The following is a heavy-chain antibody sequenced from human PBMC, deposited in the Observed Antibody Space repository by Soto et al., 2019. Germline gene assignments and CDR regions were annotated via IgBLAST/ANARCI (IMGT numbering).Heavy chain of an antibody. J-gene: IGHJ4*02. D-gene: IGHD5-18*01. Sequence: SVKVSCKASGGTFSSYAISWVRQAPGQGLEWMGGIIPIFGTANYAQKFQGRVTITADKSTSTAYMELSSLRSEDTAVYYCASVRGDTAMVLIDYWGQGTLVTVSS. CDR2: IIPIFGTA. V-gene: IGHV1-69*06. CDR3: ASVRGDTAMVLIDY. CDR1: GGTFSSYA.